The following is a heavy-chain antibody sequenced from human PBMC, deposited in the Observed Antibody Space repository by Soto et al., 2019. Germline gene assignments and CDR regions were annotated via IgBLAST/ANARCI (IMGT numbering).Heavy chain of an antibody. Sequence: SETLSLTCTVSGGSISSGGYYWSWIRQHPGKGLEWIGYIYYSGSTYYNPSLKSRVTISVDTSKNQFSLKLSSVTAADTAVYYCARGPVYYYGSGSYYWFDPWGQGTLVTVSS. CDR1: GGSISSGGYY. J-gene: IGHJ5*02. CDR2: IYYSGST. CDR3: ARGPVYYYGSGSYYWFDP. V-gene: IGHV4-31*03. D-gene: IGHD3-10*01.